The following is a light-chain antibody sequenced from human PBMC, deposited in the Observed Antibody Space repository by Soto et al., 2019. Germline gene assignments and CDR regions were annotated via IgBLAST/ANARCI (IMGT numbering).Light chain of an antibody. CDR1: QSVDSRY. Sequence: EIVLTQSPGTLSLSPGERVSLSCRASQSVDSRYLGWYQQKPGQAPRLLIFGASSRATGIPDRFSGSGSGTDFTLTISSLEPEDFAVYYCHQSGSSPLTFGGGTKVEIK. CDR3: HQSGSSPLT. CDR2: GAS. J-gene: IGKJ4*01. V-gene: IGKV3-20*01.